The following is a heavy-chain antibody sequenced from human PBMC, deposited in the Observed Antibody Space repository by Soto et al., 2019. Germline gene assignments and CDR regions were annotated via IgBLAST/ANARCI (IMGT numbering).Heavy chain of an antibody. J-gene: IGHJ5*02. CDR1: GYTFTSYG. D-gene: IGHD3-10*01. CDR3: ARDPDYYYGSGSDNWFDP. Sequence: QVQLVQSGAEVKKPGASVQVSCKASGYTFTSYGISWVRQAPGQGLEWMGWISAYNGNTNYAQKLQGRVTMTTDTSTSTAYMELRSLRSDDTAVYYCARDPDYYYGSGSDNWFDPWGQGTLVTVSS. CDR2: ISAYNGNT. V-gene: IGHV1-18*01.